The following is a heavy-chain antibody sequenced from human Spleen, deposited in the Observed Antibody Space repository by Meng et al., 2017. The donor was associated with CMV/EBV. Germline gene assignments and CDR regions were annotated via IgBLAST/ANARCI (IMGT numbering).Heavy chain of an antibody. J-gene: IGHJ5*02. CDR1: GVSISSSSFY. V-gene: IGHV4-39*07. D-gene: IGHD3-10*01. CDR3: ARGVWFGANWFDP. CDR2: IYYSGST. Sequence: VSGVSISSSSFYWCWIRQPPGKGLEWIRTIYYSGSTYYNPSLKARVTISLDTSKDQFSLRLSSVTAADTAVYFCARGVWFGANWFDPWGQGTLVTVSS.